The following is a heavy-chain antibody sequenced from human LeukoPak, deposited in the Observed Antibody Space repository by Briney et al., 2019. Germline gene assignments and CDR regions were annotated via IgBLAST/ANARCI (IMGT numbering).Heavy chain of an antibody. V-gene: IGHV3-7*05. CDR3: AEGRDYGGNHRGVFDS. CDR2: INQDGSET. D-gene: IGHD4/OR15-4a*01. J-gene: IGHJ4*02. CDR1: GFIFSTYW. Sequence: PGGSLRLSCAASGFIFSTYWMSWVRLAPGKGLEWVANINQDGSETFYVDSVRGRFTISRDNGKNSMFVQMDSLRAEDTAVYYCAEGRDYGGNHRGVFDSWGQGTLVTVSS.